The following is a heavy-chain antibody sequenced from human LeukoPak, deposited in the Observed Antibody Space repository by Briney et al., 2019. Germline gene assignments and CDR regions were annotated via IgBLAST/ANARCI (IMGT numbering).Heavy chain of an antibody. CDR3: ARENYYDSSGYYSGPFDY. CDR1: GYTFTSYA. D-gene: IGHD3-22*01. Sequence: ASVKVSCKASGYTFTSYAMHWVRQAPGQRLEWMGWINAGNGNTKYSQKFQGRVTITRDTSASTAYMELSSLRSEDTAVYYCARENYYDSSGYYSGPFDYWGQGTLVTVSS. V-gene: IGHV1-3*01. CDR2: INAGNGNT. J-gene: IGHJ4*02.